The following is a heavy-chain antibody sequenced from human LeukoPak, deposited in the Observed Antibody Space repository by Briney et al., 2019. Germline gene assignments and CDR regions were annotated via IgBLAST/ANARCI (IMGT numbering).Heavy chain of an antibody. V-gene: IGHV4-34*01. Sequence: SETLSLTCAVYGGSFSGYYWNWIRQPPGKGLEWIGEINHSGSTNHNPSLKSRITISVDTSKNQFSLKVTSVTAADTAVYYCARDRPSDNDYGDYEVFDYWGQGTLVTVSS. CDR2: INHSGST. J-gene: IGHJ4*02. CDR1: GGSFSGYY. D-gene: IGHD4-17*01. CDR3: ARDRPSDNDYGDYEVFDY.